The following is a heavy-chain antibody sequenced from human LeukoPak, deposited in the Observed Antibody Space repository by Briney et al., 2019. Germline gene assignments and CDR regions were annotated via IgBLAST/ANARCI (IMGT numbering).Heavy chain of an antibody. CDR2: VYNSGNT. CDR3: ARDQELLRAYSCGSNNYYYYGMDV. D-gene: IGHD2-21*01. J-gene: IGHJ6*02. V-gene: IGHV4-59*01. CDR1: GGSMSSYY. Sequence: SETLSLTCTVSGGSMSSYYWTWIRQPPGKGLEWIGYVYNSGNTNYNPSLKGRVTISVDTSKKNFSLKLSSVTAADTAVYYCARDQELLRAYSCGSNNYYYYGMDVWGQGTTVTVSS.